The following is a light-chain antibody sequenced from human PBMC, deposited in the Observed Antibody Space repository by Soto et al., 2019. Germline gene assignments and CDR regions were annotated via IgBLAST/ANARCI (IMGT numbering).Light chain of an antibody. J-gene: IGLJ1*01. CDR1: SGHSSYI. Sequence: QAVVTQSSSASASLGSSVKLTCTLSSGHSSYIIAWHQQQPGKAPRYLMKREGSGSYNKGSGVPDRFSGSSSGAERYLTISNLQFEDEADYYCETWDSNTWVFGTGTKLTVL. CDR3: ETWDSNTWV. V-gene: IGLV4-60*02. CDR2: REGSGSY.